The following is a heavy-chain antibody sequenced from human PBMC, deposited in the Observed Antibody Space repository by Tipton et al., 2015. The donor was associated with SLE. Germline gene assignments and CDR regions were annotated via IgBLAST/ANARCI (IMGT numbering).Heavy chain of an antibody. CDR2: IYYTGSA. J-gene: IGHJ4*02. V-gene: IGHV4-59*01. CDR3: ARENSGNFLPPNYFDY. CDR1: GASISSSY. D-gene: IGHD1-26*01. Sequence: TLSLTCTVSGASISSSYWSWIRQPPGKGLEWIGYIYYTGSANYNPSLKSRVTISIDTSKNQFSLKVNSVTAADTAVYYCARENSGNFLPPNYFDYLVQGALVTVSA.